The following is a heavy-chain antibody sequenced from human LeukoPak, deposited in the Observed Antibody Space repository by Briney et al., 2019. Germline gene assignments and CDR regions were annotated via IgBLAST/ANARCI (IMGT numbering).Heavy chain of an antibody. Sequence: PGGSLRLSCAASGFTFSSYSMNWVRQAPGKGLEWVSYISSSSSTIYYADSVKGRFTISRDNAKNSLYLQMNSLRAEDTAVYYCASDYYDSSGYYYVSLGAFDIWGQGTMVTVSS. D-gene: IGHD3-22*01. J-gene: IGHJ3*02. CDR1: GFTFSSYS. CDR2: ISSSSSTI. CDR3: ASDYYDSSGYYYVSLGAFDI. V-gene: IGHV3-48*04.